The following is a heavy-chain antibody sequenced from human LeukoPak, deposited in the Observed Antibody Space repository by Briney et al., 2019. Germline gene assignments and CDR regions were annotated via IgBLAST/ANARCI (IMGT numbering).Heavy chain of an antibody. CDR2: IYYSGST. CDR3: ARGPGGDFDRYYFDY. J-gene: IGHJ4*02. V-gene: IGHV4-39*07. Sequence: SETLSLICTVSGGSITTSNYYWAWIRQPPGKGLEWIGIIYYSGSTNYNPSLESRVTISVDTSKNQFSLKLSSVTAADTAVYYCARGPGGDFDRYYFDYWGQGTLVTVSS. D-gene: IGHD3-9*01. CDR1: GGSITTSNYY.